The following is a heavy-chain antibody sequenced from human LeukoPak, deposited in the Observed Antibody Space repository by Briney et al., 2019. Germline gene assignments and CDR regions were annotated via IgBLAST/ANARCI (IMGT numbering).Heavy chain of an antibody. D-gene: IGHD3-10*01. CDR2: ISYDGSNK. Sequence: PGGSLRLSCAASGFTFSSYAMHWVRQAPGKGLEWVAVISYDGSNKYYADSVKGRFTISRDNSKNTLYLQMNSLRAEDTAVYYCARDQRDRSGSGSHYNQRPKYDYWGQGTLVTVSS. CDR1: GFTFSSYA. J-gene: IGHJ4*02. CDR3: ARDQRDRSGSGSHYNQRPKYDY. V-gene: IGHV3-30-3*01.